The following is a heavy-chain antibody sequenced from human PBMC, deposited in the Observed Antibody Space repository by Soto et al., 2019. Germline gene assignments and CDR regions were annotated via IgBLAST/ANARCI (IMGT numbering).Heavy chain of an antibody. CDR3: ARGDYGTGGYHFPYFDS. Sequence: HEHLVQSGAEVKRPGASLKVSCKASRYSFTGYYIHWVRQAPGQGLEWMGWINPDSGATNYAQNFQGRVTLTSDTSTSTASMDLTSLPSDVTAVYYCARGDYGTGGYHFPYFDSWGQGTLVIVSS. CDR2: INPDSGAT. J-gene: IGHJ4*02. V-gene: IGHV1-2*02. CDR1: RYSFTGYY. D-gene: IGHD2-8*02.